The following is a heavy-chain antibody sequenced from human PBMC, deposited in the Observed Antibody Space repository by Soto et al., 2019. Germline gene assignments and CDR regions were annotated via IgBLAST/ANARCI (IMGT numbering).Heavy chain of an antibody. J-gene: IGHJ4*02. V-gene: IGHV4-31*03. CDR1: GGSISSGGYY. CDR2: IYYSGST. CDR3: ARYYYGSGTYFDY. D-gene: IGHD3-10*01. Sequence: SETLSLTCTVSGGSISSGGYYWSWIRQHPGKGMEWIGYIYYSGSTYYNPSLKSRVTISVDTSKNQFSLKLSSVTAADTAVYYCARYYYGSGTYFDYWGQGTLVTVSS.